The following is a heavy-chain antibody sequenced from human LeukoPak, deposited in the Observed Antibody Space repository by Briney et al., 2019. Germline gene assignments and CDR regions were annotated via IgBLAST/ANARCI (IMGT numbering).Heavy chain of an antibody. CDR2: IFSTGNT. J-gene: IGHJ4*02. CDR3: ARDRGSGWYYFDY. V-gene: IGHV3-66*01. Sequence: AGGSLRLSCAASGFTISANYMNWVRQAPGRGLEWVSIIFSTGNTYYADSVQGRFTISRDNSKNTLYLQMNSLRAEDTAVYYCARDRGSGWYYFDYWGQGTLVTVSS. D-gene: IGHD6-19*01. CDR1: GFTISANY.